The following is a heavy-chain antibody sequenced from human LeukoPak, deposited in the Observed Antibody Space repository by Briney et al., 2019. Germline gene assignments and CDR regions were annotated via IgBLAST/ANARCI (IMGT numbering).Heavy chain of an antibody. V-gene: IGHV3-7*01. J-gene: IGHJ3*02. CDR1: RFTFSSSW. D-gene: IGHD1-1*01. Sequence: PGGSLRLSCAASRFTFSSSWMTWVRQPLGKGLEYVANIKEDGSQKYYEDSVKGRFTISRDNVKNSLYLQMDSPRAEDTAVYFCARNLAYNAFDIWGQGTVVTVSS. CDR2: IKEDGSQK. CDR3: ARNLAYNAFDI.